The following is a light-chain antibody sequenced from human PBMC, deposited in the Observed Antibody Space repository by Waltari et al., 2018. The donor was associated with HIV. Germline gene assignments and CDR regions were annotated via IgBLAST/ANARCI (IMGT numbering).Light chain of an antibody. Sequence: QSALTQPPSASGSPGQSVTISCTGTSSDVGGYNYVSWYQQYPGKAPKLIIYEVNKRPSGGPDRFSGSKSGNTASLTVSGLKGDDEADYYCSSYAGSKNLVLGGGTKLTVL. CDR1: SSDVGGYNY. V-gene: IGLV2-8*01. CDR3: SSYAGSKNLV. J-gene: IGLJ3*02. CDR2: EVN.